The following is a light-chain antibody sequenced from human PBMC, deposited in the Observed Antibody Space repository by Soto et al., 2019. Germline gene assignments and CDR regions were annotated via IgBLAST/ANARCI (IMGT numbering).Light chain of an antibody. CDR2: AAS. V-gene: IGKV1-39*01. CDR1: QRISSY. Sequence: DIQLTQSPSSLSASVGARVTITCRASQRISSYLNWYQQQPGKARKLLIYAASSLHSGVPSRFSGSRSGTDFTLTISSLQPDYFATYYCQQYSTYPWTFGQGTKVDNK. J-gene: IGKJ1*01. CDR3: QQYSTYPWT.